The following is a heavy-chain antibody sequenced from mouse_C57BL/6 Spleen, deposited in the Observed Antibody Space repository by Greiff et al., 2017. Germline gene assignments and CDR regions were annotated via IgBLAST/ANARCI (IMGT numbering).Heavy chain of an antibody. D-gene: IGHD2-1*01. V-gene: IGHV1-54*01. J-gene: IGHJ3*01. CDR1: GYAFTNYL. CDR3: ARWEGNWFAY. CDR2: INPGSGGT. Sequence: QVQLQQSGAELVRPGTSVKVSCKASGYAFTNYLIEWVKQRPGQGLEWIGVINPGSGGTNYNEKFKGKATLTADKSSSTAYMQLSSLTSEDSAVYFCARWEGNWFAYWGQGTLVTVSA.